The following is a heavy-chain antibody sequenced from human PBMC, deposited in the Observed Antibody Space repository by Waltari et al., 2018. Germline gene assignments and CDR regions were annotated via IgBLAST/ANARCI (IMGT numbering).Heavy chain of an antibody. J-gene: IGHJ6*02. V-gene: IGHV3-30*04. CDR2: SKYNERNI. Sequence: QVQLVESGGGVVQPGRSLRLSCAASEFTFRSYAMHWVRLAPGKGMEVVAASKYNERNIYYVDSVKGRFIISRDSSRKMWYLQMNSLRTEDTAVYYCARDYGDRTNGHGMDVWGQGTTVTVSS. CDR3: ARDYGDRTNGHGMDV. D-gene: IGHD4-17*01. CDR1: EFTFRSYA.